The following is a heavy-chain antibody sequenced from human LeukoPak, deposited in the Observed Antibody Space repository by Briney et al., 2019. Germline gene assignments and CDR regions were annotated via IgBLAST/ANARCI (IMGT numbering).Heavy chain of an antibody. CDR3: ARTSSSSSMGCGSSYLRYYYYYYMDV. V-gene: IGHV4-34*01. Sequence: SETPSLTCAVYGGSFSGYYWSWVRQPPGKGLEWIGEINHSGSTNYNPSLKSRVTISVDTSKNQFSLKLSSVTAADTAVYYCARTSSSSSMGCGSSYLRYYYYYYMDVWGKGTTVTVSS. CDR2: INHSGST. CDR1: GGSFSGYY. J-gene: IGHJ6*03. D-gene: IGHD6-6*01.